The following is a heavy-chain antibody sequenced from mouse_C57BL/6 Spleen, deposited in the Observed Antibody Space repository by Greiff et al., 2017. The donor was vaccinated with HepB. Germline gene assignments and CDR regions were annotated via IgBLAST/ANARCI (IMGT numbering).Heavy chain of an antibody. D-gene: IGHD1-1*01. CDR3: AGRDGSSYDYAMDY. CDR1: GFTFSDYG. V-gene: IGHV5-17*01. Sequence: DVKLVESGGGLVKPGGSLKLSCAASGFTFSDYGMHWVRQAPEKGLEWVAYISSGSSTIYYADTVKGRFTISRDNAKNTLFLQMTSLRSEDTAMYYCAGRDGSSYDYAMDYWGQGTSVTVSS. CDR2: ISSGSSTI. J-gene: IGHJ4*01.